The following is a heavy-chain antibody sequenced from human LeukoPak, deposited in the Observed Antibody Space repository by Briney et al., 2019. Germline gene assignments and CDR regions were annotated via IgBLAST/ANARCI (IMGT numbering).Heavy chain of an antibody. D-gene: IGHD6-13*01. J-gene: IGHJ3*02. CDR2: INHSGST. CDR3: ARVPYSSSWYKGAFDI. Sequence: PSETLSLTCAVYGGSFSGYCWSWIRQPPGKGLEWIGEINHSGSTNYNPSLKSRVTISVDTSKNQFSLKLSSVTAADTAVYYCARVPYSSSWYKGAFDIWGQGTMVTVSS. CDR1: GGSFSGYC. V-gene: IGHV4-34*01.